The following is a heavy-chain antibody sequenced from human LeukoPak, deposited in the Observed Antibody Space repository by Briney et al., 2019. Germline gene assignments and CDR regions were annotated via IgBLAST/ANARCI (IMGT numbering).Heavy chain of an antibody. CDR2: IKQDGSEK. J-gene: IGHJ4*02. CDR3: ARDYYGSGSYYNLQLV. Sequence: PGGSLRLSCAASGFTFSRYWMSWVRQAPGPGREAVANIKQDGSEKYYVDSVKGRFTISRDNAKNSLYLQMNSLRADDTAVYYCARDYYGSGSYYNLQLVWGQGALVTVSS. D-gene: IGHD3-10*01. CDR1: GFTFSRYW. V-gene: IGHV3-7*01.